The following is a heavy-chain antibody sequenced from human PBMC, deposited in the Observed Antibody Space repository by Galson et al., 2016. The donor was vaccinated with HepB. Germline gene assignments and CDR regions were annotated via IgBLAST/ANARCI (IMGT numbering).Heavy chain of an antibody. CDR3: ARDAPVASNNHYAMDV. CDR1: GFNFNSYS. V-gene: IGHV3-48*03. CDR2: ISATGTTT. Sequence: SLRLSCAGSGFNFNSYSMNWVRQAPGKGLEWIASISATGTTTYYADSVRGRFDISRDNAQNSLYLQMSSLRGDDAAVYHCARDAPVASNNHYAMDVWGQGTTVTVSS. J-gene: IGHJ6*02.